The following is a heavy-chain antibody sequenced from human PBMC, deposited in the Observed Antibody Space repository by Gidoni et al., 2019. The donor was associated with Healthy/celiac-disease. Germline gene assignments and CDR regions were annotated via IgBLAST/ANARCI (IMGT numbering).Heavy chain of an antibody. CDR2: INPNSGGT. J-gene: IGHJ6*02. CDR3: ARAKSQIYYYYGMDV. CDR1: GYTFPGYY. V-gene: IGHV1-2*02. Sequence: QVQLVQSGAEVKKPGASVKVSCKASGYTFPGYYMHWVRQAPGQGLEWMGWINPNSGGTNYAQKFQGRVTMTRDTSISTAYMELSRLRSDDTAVYYCARAKSQIYYYYGMDVWGQGTTVTVSS.